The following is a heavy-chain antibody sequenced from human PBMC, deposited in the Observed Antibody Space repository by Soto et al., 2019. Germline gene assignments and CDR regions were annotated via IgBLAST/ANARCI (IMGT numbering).Heavy chain of an antibody. CDR2: ISTTGGST. Sequence: DVQLLESGGRLVQPGGSLRLSCAASGFTFNAYSLSWVRQAPGKGLAWVSAISTTGGSTYYADSVKGRFTISRDNSQNTLSLQMNSLRAEDTAVYYCARPDGATYNFRYWGQGTLVTVSS. CDR1: GFTFNAYS. V-gene: IGHV3-23*01. D-gene: IGHD1-1*01. J-gene: IGHJ4*02. CDR3: ARPDGATYNFRY.